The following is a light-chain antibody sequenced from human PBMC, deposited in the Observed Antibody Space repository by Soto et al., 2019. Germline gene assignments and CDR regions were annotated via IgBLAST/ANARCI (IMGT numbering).Light chain of an antibody. Sequence: DIQMTRSPSTLSASVGDRVTITCRASQSTSSYLAWYQQKPGKAPKLLIYQASSLENGVPSRFSGSGSGTEFSLTISSLQPDDFATYYCQQYSSHSTFGQGTKVDI. CDR1: QSTSSY. CDR3: QQYSSHST. J-gene: IGKJ1*01. V-gene: IGKV1-5*03. CDR2: QAS.